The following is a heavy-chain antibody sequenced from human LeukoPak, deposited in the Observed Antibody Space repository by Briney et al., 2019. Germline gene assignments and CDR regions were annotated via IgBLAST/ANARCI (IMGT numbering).Heavy chain of an antibody. CDR3: ARRSGDPDDAFDI. CDR1: GGSISSSSYY. Sequence: PSETLSLTCTVSGGSISSSSYYWGWIRQPPGKGLEWIGSIYYSGSTYYNPSLKSRVNISVDTSKNQFSLKLSSVTAADTAVYYCARRSGDPDDAFDIWGQGTMVTVSS. V-gene: IGHV4-39*01. J-gene: IGHJ3*02. D-gene: IGHD2-21*02. CDR2: IYYSGST.